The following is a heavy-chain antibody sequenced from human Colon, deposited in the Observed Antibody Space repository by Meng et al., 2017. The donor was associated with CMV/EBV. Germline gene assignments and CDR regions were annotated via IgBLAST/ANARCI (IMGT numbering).Heavy chain of an antibody. CDR2: IYYSGST. CDR1: GGSISSSSYY. CDR3: ARVFWGATNYYFDY. D-gene: IGHD3-16*01. J-gene: IGHJ4*02. V-gene: IGHV4-39*07. Sequence: GSLRPSCTVSGGSISSSSYYWGWIRQPPGKGLEWIGSIYYSGSTYYNPSLKSRVTISVDTSKNQFSLKLSSVTAADTAVYYCARVFWGATNYYFDYWGQGTLVTVSS.